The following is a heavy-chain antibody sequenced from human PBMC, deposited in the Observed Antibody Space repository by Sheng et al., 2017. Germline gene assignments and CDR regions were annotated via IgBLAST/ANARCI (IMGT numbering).Heavy chain of an antibody. CDR3: ATIKSGLFRTGDS. J-gene: IGHJ5*01. Sequence: QVHLVQSGAEVKKPGASVKVSCEASGYTFSDYFMHWVRQAHGQGLEWMGWINPDSGDTKYAPKFQGRVTMTGDTSLSIAYLELSRLTSDDTAFYYCATIKSGLFRTGDSWGQG. CDR1: GYTFSDYF. CDR2: INPDSGDT. V-gene: IGHV1-2*02. D-gene: IGHD3-3*01.